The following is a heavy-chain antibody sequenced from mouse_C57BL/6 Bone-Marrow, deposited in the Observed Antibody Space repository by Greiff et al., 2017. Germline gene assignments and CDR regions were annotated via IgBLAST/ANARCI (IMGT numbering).Heavy chain of an antibody. V-gene: IGHV1-55*01. D-gene: IGHD1-1*01. J-gene: IGHJ4*01. CDR1: GYTFTSYW. Sequence: QVQLQQPGAELVKPGASVKMSCKASGYTFTSYWITWVKQRPGQGLEWIGDIYPGSGSTNYNEKFKSKATLTVDTSSSTAYMQLSSLTSEDSAVYDCARSLGTTVVAPYAMRYWGQGTSVTVSS. CDR3: ARSLGTTVVAPYAMRY. CDR2: IYPGSGST.